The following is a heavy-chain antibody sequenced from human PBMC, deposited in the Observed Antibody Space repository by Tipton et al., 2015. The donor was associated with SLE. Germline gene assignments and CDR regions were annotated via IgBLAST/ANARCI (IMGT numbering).Heavy chain of an antibody. J-gene: IGHJ4*02. CDR1: GFTFDDYP. CDR2: ISWDGGTT. Sequence: SLRLSCAASGFTFDDYPMHWVRQAPGKGLEWVSLISWDGGTTYYADSVKGRFTISRDNSKNSLYLQMNSLRAEDTAVYYCARDKSKLFDYWGQGTLVTVSS. CDR3: ARDKSKLFDY. V-gene: IGHV3-43*01.